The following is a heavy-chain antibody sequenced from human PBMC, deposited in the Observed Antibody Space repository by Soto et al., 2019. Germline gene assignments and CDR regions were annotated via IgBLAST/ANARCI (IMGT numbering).Heavy chain of an antibody. J-gene: IGHJ6*03. Sequence: QVQLQQWGAGLLKPSETLSLTCAVYGGSFSGYQWSWIRQPPGKGLEWIGGINDSGDINYNPSLKSRVTILVDAAKKQISLKLSSVTAADTAVYFCARGLILWFGDLSRRGGYYYYMDVWGKGTTVTVSS. V-gene: IGHV4-34*02. CDR2: INDSGDI. D-gene: IGHD3-10*01. CDR1: GGSFSGYQ. CDR3: ARGLILWFGDLSRRGGYYYYMDV.